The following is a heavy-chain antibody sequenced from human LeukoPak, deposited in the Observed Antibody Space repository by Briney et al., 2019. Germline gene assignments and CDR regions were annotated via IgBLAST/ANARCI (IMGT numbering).Heavy chain of an antibody. CDR2: IYYSGST. V-gene: IGHV4-59*01. CDR3: ARRRWSSGWYYFDY. CDR1: GGSISNYY. J-gene: IGHJ4*02. D-gene: IGHD6-19*01. Sequence: SETLSLTCTVSGGSISNYYWSWIRQPPGKGLEWIGYIYYSGSTNYNPSLKSRVTISVDTSKNQFSLKLSSVTAADTAVYYCARRRWSSGWYYFDYWGQGTLVTVSS.